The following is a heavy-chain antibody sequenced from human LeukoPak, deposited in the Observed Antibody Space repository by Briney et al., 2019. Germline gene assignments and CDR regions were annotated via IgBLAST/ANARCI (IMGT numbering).Heavy chain of an antibody. CDR3: ARVRDVVVPAFFDY. CDR2: TSSSSSYT. J-gene: IGHJ4*02. D-gene: IGHD2-2*01. CDR1: GFTFSDYY. V-gene: IGHV3-11*06. Sequence: GGSLRLSCAASGFTFSDYYMSWIRQAPGKGLEWVSYTSSSSSYTNYADSVKGRFTISRDNAKNSLYLQMNSLRAEDTAVYYCARVRDVVVPAFFDYWGQGTLVTVSS.